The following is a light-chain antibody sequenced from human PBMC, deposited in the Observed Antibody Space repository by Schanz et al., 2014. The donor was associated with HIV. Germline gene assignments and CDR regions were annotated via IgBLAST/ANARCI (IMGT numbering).Light chain of an antibody. CDR1: QSVKSNF. J-gene: IGKJ3*01. Sequence: EIVLTQSPGTLSLSPGERGTLSCRASQSVKSNFIGWYQQKPGQAPRLLIFGASNRATGIPDRFSGGVSGTDFTLTISRVEPEDYAVYYCQQDGSSFGPGTKVEIK. CDR2: GAS. CDR3: QQDGSS. V-gene: IGKV3-20*01.